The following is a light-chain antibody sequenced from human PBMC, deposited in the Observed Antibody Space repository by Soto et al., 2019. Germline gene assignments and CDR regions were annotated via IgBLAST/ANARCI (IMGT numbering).Light chain of an antibody. CDR2: EVS. J-gene: IGLJ3*02. CDR3: SSYRSSNTWV. CDR1: SSDVGSYNR. V-gene: IGLV2-18*02. Sequence: QSALTQPPSVSGSPGQSVTISCTGTSSDVGSYNRVSWYQQPPGTAPKLMIYEVSNRPSGVPDRFSGSKSGNTASLTISGLQAEDEADYYCSSYRSSNTWVFGGGTKLTVL.